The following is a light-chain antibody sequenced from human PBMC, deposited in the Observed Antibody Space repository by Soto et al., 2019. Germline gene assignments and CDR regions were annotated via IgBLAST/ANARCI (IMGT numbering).Light chain of an antibody. CDR3: QQSYSTPRIT. Sequence: DIQMTQSPSSLSASVGDRVTITCRASQSISTYLTWYQQKPRKAPKLLLYGASRLQSGVPSRFSGSGSGTTCTLTIGNLQNEDFASYYCQQSYSTPRITFGPGTTVDIK. CDR1: QSISTY. J-gene: IGKJ3*01. V-gene: IGKV1-39*01. CDR2: GAS.